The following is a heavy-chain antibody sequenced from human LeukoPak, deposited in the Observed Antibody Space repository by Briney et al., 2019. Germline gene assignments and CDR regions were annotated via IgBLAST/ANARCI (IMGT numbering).Heavy chain of an antibody. CDR3: AKGNTIFGVVTPFDY. CDR1: GFTFSSYA. V-gene: IGHV3-23*01. J-gene: IGHJ4*02. D-gene: IGHD3-3*01. Sequence: GGSLRLSCAASGFTFSSYAMSWVRQAPGKGLEWVSAISGSGGSTYYADSVKGRFTISRDNSKNTLYLQMNSLRAEDTAVYYCAKGNTIFGVVTPFDYWGQGTLVTVPS. CDR2: ISGSGGST.